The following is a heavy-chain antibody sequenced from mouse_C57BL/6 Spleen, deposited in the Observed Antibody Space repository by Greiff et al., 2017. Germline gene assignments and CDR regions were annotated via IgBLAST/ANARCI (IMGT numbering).Heavy chain of an antibody. CDR1: GFTFSDFY. V-gene: IGHV7-1*01. CDR3: ARGELGMDY. Sequence: EVQGVESGGGLVQSGRSLRLSCATSGFTFSDFYMEWVRQAPGKGLEWIAASRNKANDYTTEYSASVKGRFIVSRDTSQSILYLQMNALRAEDTAIYYCARGELGMDYWGQGTSVTVSS. J-gene: IGHJ4*01. CDR2: SRNKANDYTT. D-gene: IGHD4-1*01.